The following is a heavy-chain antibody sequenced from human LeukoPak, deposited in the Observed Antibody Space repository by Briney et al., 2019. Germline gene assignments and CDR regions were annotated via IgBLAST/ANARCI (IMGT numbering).Heavy chain of an antibody. D-gene: IGHD4-17*01. Sequence: ASVKVSCKASGYTFTSYGISWVRQAPGQGLEWMGWISAYNGNTNYAQKLQGRVTMTTDTSTSTAYMELRSLRSADTAVYFCATDATSDGWFDPWGQGTLVTVSS. CDR1: GYTFTSYG. J-gene: IGHJ5*02. V-gene: IGHV1-18*01. CDR3: ATDATSDGWFDP. CDR2: ISAYNGNT.